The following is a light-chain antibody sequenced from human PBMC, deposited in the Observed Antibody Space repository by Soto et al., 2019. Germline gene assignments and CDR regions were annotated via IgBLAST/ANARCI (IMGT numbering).Light chain of an antibody. J-gene: IGKJ5*01. CDR2: AAS. Sequence: DIQLTQSPSFLSASVVDRVTITFRASQVISSYLAWYQQKPGKAPKLLIYAASTLQSGVPSRFSGSGSGTEFTLTISSLQPEDFATYYCQQLNSYPITLGQGTRLEIK. CDR1: QVISSY. V-gene: IGKV1-9*01. CDR3: QQLNSYPIT.